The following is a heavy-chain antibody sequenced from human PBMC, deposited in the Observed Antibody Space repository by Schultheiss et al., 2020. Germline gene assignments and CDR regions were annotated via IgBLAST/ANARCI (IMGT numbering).Heavy chain of an antibody. J-gene: IGHJ3*02. CDR1: GFTFDDHA. Sequence: GGSLRLSCAASGFTFDDHAMHWVRQAPGKGLEWVSGISWNSGDIGYADSVKGRFTISRDNAKNSLYLQMNSLRTEDTALYHCAKQFGDGAFDIWGQGTMVTVSS. V-gene: IGHV3-9*01. CDR2: ISWNSGDI. CDR3: AKQFGDGAFDI. D-gene: IGHD3-10*01.